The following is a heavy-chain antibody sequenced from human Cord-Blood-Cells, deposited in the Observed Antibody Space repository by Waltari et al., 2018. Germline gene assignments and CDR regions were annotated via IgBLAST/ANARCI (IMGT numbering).Heavy chain of an antibody. CDR1: GYSISSGYY. J-gene: IGHJ5*02. Sequence: QVQLQESGPGLVKPSETLSLTCAVSGYSISSGYYWGWIRQPPGKGLEWIGSIYNRGRTDYNPSLKSRVTISVDTSKNQFSLKRSSVTAAETAVYYCAGDTKYSSSIRVWFDPWGQGTLVTVSS. CDR2: IYNRGRT. V-gene: IGHV4-38-2*02. CDR3: AGDTKYSSSIRVWFDP. D-gene: IGHD6-6*01.